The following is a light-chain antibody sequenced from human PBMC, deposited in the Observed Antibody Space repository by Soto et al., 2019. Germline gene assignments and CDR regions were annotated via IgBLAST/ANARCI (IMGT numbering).Light chain of an antibody. CDR2: DVS. CDR3: SSYASSSTPLYV. CDR1: SSDVGAYNY. J-gene: IGLJ1*01. Sequence: QSVLTQPASVSGSPGQSITISYAGTSSDVGAYNYVSWYQQHPGKAPKLLIYDVSNRPSGVSNRFSGSKSGNTASLTISGLQAEDEADYYCSSYASSSTPLYVFGTGTKVT. V-gene: IGLV2-14*01.